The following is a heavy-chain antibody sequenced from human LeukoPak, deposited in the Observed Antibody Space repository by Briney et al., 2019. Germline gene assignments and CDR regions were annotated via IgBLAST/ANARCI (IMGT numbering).Heavy chain of an antibody. J-gene: IGHJ5*02. Sequence: GGSLRLSCAAPGFSFSSNWMGWVRQAPGKGLEWVAHIKRDGSQKYYLDSVKGRFTISRDSAKNSLYLQMNSLRVEDTAVYYCARLGLEVGGPNWFDPWGQGTLVTVSS. CDR3: ARLGLEVGGPNWFDP. D-gene: IGHD1-1*01. CDR1: GFSFSSNW. CDR2: IKRDGSQK. V-gene: IGHV3-7*01.